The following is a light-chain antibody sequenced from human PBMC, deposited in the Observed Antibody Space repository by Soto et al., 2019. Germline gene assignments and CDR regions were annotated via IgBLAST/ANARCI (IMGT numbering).Light chain of an antibody. CDR2: DDN. CDR1: RSNIGENS. Sequence: QTVVTQAPSVSAAPGQRVTISCSGRRSNIGENSVSWYQQLPGTAPKLLIYDDNKRPSGIPDRFSGSKSDTSATLGITGLQTGDEADYYCGTWDSSLSAGVFGPGTKLTVL. CDR3: GTWDSSLSAGV. V-gene: IGLV1-51*01. J-gene: IGLJ1*01.